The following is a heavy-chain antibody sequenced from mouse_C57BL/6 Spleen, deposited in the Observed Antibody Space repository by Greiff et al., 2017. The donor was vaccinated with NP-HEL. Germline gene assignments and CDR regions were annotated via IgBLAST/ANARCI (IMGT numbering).Heavy chain of an antibody. CDR1: GYTFTSYW. CDR3: ARLGGSSYLDY. D-gene: IGHD1-1*01. Sequence: QVQLKQPGAELVMPGASVKLSCKASGYTFTSYWMHWVKQRPGQGLEWIGAIDPSASYTNYNQKFKGKSTLTVDKSASTAYMQLSSLTSEDSAVYYCARLGGSSYLDYWGQGTTLTVSS. CDR2: IDPSASYT. J-gene: IGHJ2*01. V-gene: IGHV1-69*01.